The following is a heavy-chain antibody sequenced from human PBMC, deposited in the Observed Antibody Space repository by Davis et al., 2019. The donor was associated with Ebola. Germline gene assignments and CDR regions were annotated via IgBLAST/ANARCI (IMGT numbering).Heavy chain of an antibody. V-gene: IGHV4-59*12. J-gene: IGHJ5*02. CDR1: GGSISSYY. CDR2: IYYSGST. CDR3: ARDAISSGYAS. Sequence: MPSETLSLTCTVSGGSISSYYWSWIRQPPGKGLEWIGYIYYSGSTNYNPSLKSRVTISVDTSKNQFSLKLSSVTAADTAVYYCARDAISSGYASWGQGTLVTVSS. D-gene: IGHD5-12*01.